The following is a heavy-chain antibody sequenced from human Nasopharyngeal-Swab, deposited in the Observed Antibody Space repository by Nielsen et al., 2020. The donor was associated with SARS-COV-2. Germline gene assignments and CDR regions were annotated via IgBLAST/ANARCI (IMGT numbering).Heavy chain of an antibody. CDR2: ISYDGSNK. Sequence: GGSLRLSCAASGFTFSSYGMHWVRQAPGKGLEWVAVISYDGSNKYYADSVKGRFTISRDNSKNTLYLQMNSLRAEDTAVYYCAKDRGQQLALDYWGQGTLVTVSS. J-gene: IGHJ4*02. V-gene: IGHV3-30*18. CDR3: AKDRGQQLALDY. D-gene: IGHD6-13*01. CDR1: GFTFSSYG.